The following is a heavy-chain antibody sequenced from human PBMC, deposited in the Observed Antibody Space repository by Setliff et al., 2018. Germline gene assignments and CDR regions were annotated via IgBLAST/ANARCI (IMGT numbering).Heavy chain of an antibody. V-gene: IGHV4-39*07. Sequence: SETLSLTCTVSGGSISSSSYYWGWIRQPPGKGLEWIGSIYYSGSTYYNPSLKSRVTISVDTSKNQFSLKLSSVTAADTAVYYCARDRVTTLENYYYHYGMDVWGQGTTVTVSS. J-gene: IGHJ6*02. CDR2: IYYSGST. CDR1: GGSISSSSYY. D-gene: IGHD4-17*01. CDR3: ARDRVTTLENYYYHYGMDV.